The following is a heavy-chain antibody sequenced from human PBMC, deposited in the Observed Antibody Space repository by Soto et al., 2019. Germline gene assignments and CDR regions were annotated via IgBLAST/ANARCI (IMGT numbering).Heavy chain of an antibody. CDR1: GFTFSSYA. J-gene: IGHJ4*02. CDR2: ISGSGGST. Sequence: GGSLRLSCAASGFTFSSYAMSWVRQAPGKGLEWVSAISGSGGSTYYADSVKGRFTISRDNSKNTLYLQMNSLRAEDTAVYYCATRRAGYSYGRDYWGQGTLVTVSS. V-gene: IGHV3-23*01. D-gene: IGHD5-18*01. CDR3: ATRRAGYSYGRDY.